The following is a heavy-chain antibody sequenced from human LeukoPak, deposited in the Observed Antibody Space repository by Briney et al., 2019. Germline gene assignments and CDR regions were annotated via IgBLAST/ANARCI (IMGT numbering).Heavy chain of an antibody. D-gene: IGHD2-21*01. V-gene: IGHV3-21*01. CDR2: VSTRSRYI. J-gene: IGHJ4*02. Sequence: GGSLRLSCAASGFTFSSYTMNWVRQAPGKGLEWVSSVSTRSRYIHYMESAKGRFTISRDNARNSLYLQMSSLRAEDTAIYYCVRGNQHFEGAYFFDYWGQGTLVTVSS. CDR3: VRGNQHFEGAYFFDY. CDR1: GFTFSSYT.